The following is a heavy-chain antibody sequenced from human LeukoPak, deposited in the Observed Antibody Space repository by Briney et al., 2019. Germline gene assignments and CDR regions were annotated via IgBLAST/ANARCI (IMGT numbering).Heavy chain of an antibody. V-gene: IGHV2-5*01. CDR1: GFSLSTSGVG. Sequence: ESGPTLVKLTQTLTLTCTFSGFSLSTSGVGVGWIRQPPGKALEWLAIIYWNDDKRYSPSLKSRLTITKDTSKNQVVLTMTNMDPVDTATYYCAHRGASSSSGWFAEYFQHWGQGTLVTVSS. CDR2: IYWNDDK. D-gene: IGHD6-6*01. J-gene: IGHJ1*01. CDR3: AHRGASSSSGWFAEYFQH.